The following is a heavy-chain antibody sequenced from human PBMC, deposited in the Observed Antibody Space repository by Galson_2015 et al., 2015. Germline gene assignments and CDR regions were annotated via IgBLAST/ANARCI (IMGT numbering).Heavy chain of an antibody. CDR2: IYYSGST. Sequence: ETLSLTCTVSGGSISSYYWSWIRQPPGKGLEWIGYIYYSGSTNYNPSLKSRVTISVDTSKNQFSLKLSSVTAADTAVYYCARASHDTGSDPWGQGTLVTVSS. D-gene: IGHD5-18*01. CDR1: GGSISSYY. V-gene: IGHV4-59*12. J-gene: IGHJ5*02. CDR3: ARASHDTGSDP.